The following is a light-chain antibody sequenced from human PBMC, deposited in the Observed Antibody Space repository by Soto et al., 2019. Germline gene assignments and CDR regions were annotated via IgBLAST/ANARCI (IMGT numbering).Light chain of an antibody. CDR2: GAS. V-gene: IGKV3-15*01. J-gene: IGKJ5*01. CDR1: QSVRTK. Sequence: EIVMTQSPHTLYVSPGEGATLSCRASQSVRTKLAWYQQKAGQAPRLLIYGASTRATGIPDRFSGSGSGTEFTLTISSLQSEDFAVYYCQQYNSWPPITFGQGTRLEIK. CDR3: QQYNSWPPIT.